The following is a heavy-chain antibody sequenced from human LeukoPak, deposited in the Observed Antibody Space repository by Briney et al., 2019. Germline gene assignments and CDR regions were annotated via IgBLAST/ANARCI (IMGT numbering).Heavy chain of an antibody. V-gene: IGHV3-49*03. D-gene: IGHD5-12*01. J-gene: IGHJ4*02. CDR3: VRYSGDADY. CDR1: GFTFDNYA. CDR2: IRSKIYGGTT. Sequence: GGSLRLSCTASGFTFDNYAMSWFRQAPGKGLEWVGFIRSKIYGGTTEYAAFVKGRFTISRDDPKSMAYLQMTSLKSEDTAVYYCVRYSGDADYWGQGTLVTVSS.